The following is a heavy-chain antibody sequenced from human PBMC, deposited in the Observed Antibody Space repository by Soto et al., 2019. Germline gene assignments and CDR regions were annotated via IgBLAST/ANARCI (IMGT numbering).Heavy chain of an antibody. CDR3: GRGVAGSGFDL. D-gene: IGHD6-19*01. V-gene: IGHV6-1*01. CDR1: GDSVSSNTAA. CDR2: TSYRSNWRH. Sequence: LAQTLSLTCAISGDSVSSNTAAWNWIRSSPSRGLEWLGRTSYRSNWRHDYAVSVKSRITVNPDTSKNHFSLQLNSVTPDDTAVYYFGRGVAGSGFDLWGRGTLVTVSS. J-gene: IGHJ4*02.